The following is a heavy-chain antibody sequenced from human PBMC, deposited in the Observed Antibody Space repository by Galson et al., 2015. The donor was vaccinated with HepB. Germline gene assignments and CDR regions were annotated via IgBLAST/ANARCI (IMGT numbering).Heavy chain of an antibody. CDR2: INTYNGQT. Sequence: SVKVSCKVSGYTFTSHTLDWLRQAPGQGPEWVGRINTYNGQTEFAQKFQGRVTMTIETSTSTAYTELRSLRSDDTAVYYCARRNFVEEAFDYWGQGTLVTVSS. D-gene: IGHD3-16*02. J-gene: IGHJ4*02. V-gene: IGHV1-18*01. CDR3: ARRNFVEEAFDY. CDR1: GYTFTSHT.